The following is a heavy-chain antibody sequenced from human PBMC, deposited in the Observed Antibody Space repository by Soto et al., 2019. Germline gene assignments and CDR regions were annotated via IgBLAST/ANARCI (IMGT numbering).Heavy chain of an antibody. CDR3: AKGGYYSLFDI. CDR1: VFPFSSYA. V-gene: IGHV3-23*01. D-gene: IGHD2-21*01. J-gene: IGHJ3*02. CDR2: ISGSGGRT. Sequence: GGSLRVSCVSSVFPFSSYAMSWVRQTPGKGLEWVSGISGSGGRTYYADSVKGRFTISRDNSNNTLSLQMHILRVEDTAVYFCAKGGYYSLFDIWGQGTMVTGSS.